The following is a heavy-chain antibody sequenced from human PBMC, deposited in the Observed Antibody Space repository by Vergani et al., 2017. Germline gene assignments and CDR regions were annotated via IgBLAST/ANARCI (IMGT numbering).Heavy chain of an antibody. CDR2: TDTSGST. CDR3: ARDSGWDYYGSGSPYYFDY. Sequence: QVQLQESGPGLVKPSQTLSLTCTVSGGSISSGSYHWSWIPQPAGKGLEWIGRTDTSGSTNYNPSLKSRVTISVDTSKNQFSLKLSSVTAADTAVDYCARDSGWDYYGSGSPYYFDYWGQGTLVTVSS. V-gene: IGHV4-61*02. J-gene: IGHJ4*02. CDR1: GGSISSGSYH. D-gene: IGHD3-10*01.